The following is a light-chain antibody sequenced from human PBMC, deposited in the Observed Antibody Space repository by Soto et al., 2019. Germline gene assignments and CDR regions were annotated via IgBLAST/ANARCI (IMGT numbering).Light chain of an antibody. J-gene: IGKJ3*01. CDR2: AAS. V-gene: IGKV1-39*01. CDR3: QQSYGNPG. CDR1: QNIGSF. Sequence: DIQMTQSPSSLAASVGDRVTITCWASQNIGSFLNWYHHKPGKAPKLLIFAASRLQSGVPSRFXXSGYGTDFTLTITSLQPEDFGTYYCQQSYGNPGFAPGTKVDIK.